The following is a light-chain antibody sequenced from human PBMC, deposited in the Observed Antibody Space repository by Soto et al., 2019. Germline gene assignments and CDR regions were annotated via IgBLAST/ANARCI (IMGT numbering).Light chain of an antibody. V-gene: IGKV4-1*01. CDR2: WAS. CDR1: QSILHTSNNKNY. J-gene: IGKJ2*01. CDR3: QQYYGSPS. Sequence: DVVMTQSPESLAVSLGERATINCKSSQSILHTSNNKNYLAWYQQKPGQPPKLLIYWASTRESGVPDRFSGSGSVTDFTLTISSLQAEDVAVYYCQQYYGSPSFGQGTMLEIK.